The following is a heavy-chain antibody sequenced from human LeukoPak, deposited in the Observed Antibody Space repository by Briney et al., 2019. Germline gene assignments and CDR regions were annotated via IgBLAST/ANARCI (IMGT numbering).Heavy chain of an antibody. CDR1: GYTFTDYY. V-gene: IGHV1-2*02. Sequence: GGSVKVSCEASGYTFTDYYMHWVRQAPGQGFEWMGWINPNDGDTNYAQKFQGRVTMTRDTSISTAHMEVSRLRSDDTAVYYCARANFLYCSSSTCLFDYWGQGTLVTVSS. D-gene: IGHD2-2*01. CDR3: ARANFLYCSSSTCLFDY. CDR2: INPNDGDT. J-gene: IGHJ4*02.